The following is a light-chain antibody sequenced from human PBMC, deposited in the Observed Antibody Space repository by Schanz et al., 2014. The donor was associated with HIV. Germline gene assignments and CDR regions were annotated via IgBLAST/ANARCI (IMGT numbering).Light chain of an antibody. CDR1: QSVGDN. V-gene: IGKV3D-15*01. CDR3: HHYGDSRGT. J-gene: IGKJ4*02. CDR2: DAS. Sequence: EIVMTQSPATLSVSPGERATLSCRATQSVGDNLAWFQQKPGQAPRLLIYDASNRATGIPARFSGSGSGTDFTLTISRLEPDDFAVYYCHHYGDSRGTFGGGTEVDI.